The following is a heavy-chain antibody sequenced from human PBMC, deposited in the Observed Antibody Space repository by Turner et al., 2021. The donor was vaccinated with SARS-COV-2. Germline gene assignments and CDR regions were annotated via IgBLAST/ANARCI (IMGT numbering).Heavy chain of an antibody. J-gene: IGHJ4*02. CDR3: ARRYSGFDHGYFDY. CDR1: GGSISSYY. D-gene: IGHD5-12*01. V-gene: IGHV4-4*07. Sequence: QVQLQESGPGLVKPSETLSLTCSVSGGSISSYYWSWIRQPAGKGLEWIGRIYTSGSAKYNPSLQSRVTMSVDTSKNQVSLKLSSMTAADTAVYYCARRYSGFDHGYFDYWGQGTLVTVSS. CDR2: IYTSGSA.